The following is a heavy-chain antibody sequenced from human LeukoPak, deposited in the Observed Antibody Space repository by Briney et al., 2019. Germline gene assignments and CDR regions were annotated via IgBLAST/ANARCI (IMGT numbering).Heavy chain of an antibody. D-gene: IGHD1-7*01. J-gene: IGHJ5*02. V-gene: IGHV4-39*07. CDR3: ARETRGNWFDP. CDR2: IYYSGST. CDR1: GGSISSSSYY. Sequence: SETLSLTCTVSGGSISSSSYYWGWIRQPPGKGLEWIGSIYYSGSTNYNPSLKSRVTISVDTSKNQFSLKLSSVTAADTAVYYCARETRGNWFDPWGQGTLVTVSS.